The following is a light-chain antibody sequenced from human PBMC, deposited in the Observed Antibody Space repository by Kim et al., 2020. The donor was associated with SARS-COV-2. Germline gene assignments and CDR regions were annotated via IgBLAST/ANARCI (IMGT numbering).Light chain of an antibody. V-gene: IGLV6-57*01. CDR1: SGSIASTN. CDR3: QSFDSNIQV. CDR2: ENN. Sequence: NFMLTQPHSVSESPGKTVTISCTRSSGSIASTNVQWYQQRPGTSPTAVIFENNQRPSGVPDRFSGSIDGSSNSASLTISGLKTEDEADYYCQSFDSNIQVFGGGTKLTV. J-gene: IGLJ3*02.